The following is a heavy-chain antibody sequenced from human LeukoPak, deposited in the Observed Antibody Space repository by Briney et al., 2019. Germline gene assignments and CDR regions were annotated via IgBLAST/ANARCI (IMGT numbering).Heavy chain of an antibody. Sequence: GGSLRPSCAASGFTFSSYAMHWVRQAPGKGLEWVAFIRYDGSNKYYADSVKGRFTISRDNSKNTLYLQMNSLRAEDTAVYYCAKEGYSGYELGYWGQGTLVTVSS. CDR2: IRYDGSNK. D-gene: IGHD5-12*01. V-gene: IGHV3-30*02. CDR3: AKEGYSGYELGY. J-gene: IGHJ4*02. CDR1: GFTFSSYA.